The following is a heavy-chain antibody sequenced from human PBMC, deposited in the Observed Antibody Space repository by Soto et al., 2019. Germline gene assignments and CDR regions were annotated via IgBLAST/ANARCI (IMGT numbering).Heavy chain of an antibody. D-gene: IGHD5-12*01. V-gene: IGHV1-8*01. Sequence: ASVKVSCKASGYTFTSYDINWVRQATGQGLEWMGWMNPNSGNTGYAQKFQGRVTMTRNKSTSTAYMELSSLRSEDTAVYYCARGYSGYDFPFESYYGMDVWGQGTTVTVSS. J-gene: IGHJ6*02. CDR3: ARGYSGYDFPFESYYGMDV. CDR1: GYTFTSYD. CDR2: MNPNSGNT.